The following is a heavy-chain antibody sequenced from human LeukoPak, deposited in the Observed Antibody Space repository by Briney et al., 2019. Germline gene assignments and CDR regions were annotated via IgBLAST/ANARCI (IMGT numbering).Heavy chain of an antibody. CDR1: GFTFSSYG. V-gene: IGHV3-30*03. CDR3: AREDYGDYIGWSDP. CDR2: ISYDGSNK. Sequence: GGSLRLSCAASGFTFSSYGMHWVRQAPGKGLEWVAVISYDGSNKYYADSVKGRFTISRDNSKNTLYLQMNSLRAEDTAVYYCAREDYGDYIGWSDPWGQGTLVTVSS. J-gene: IGHJ5*02. D-gene: IGHD4-17*01.